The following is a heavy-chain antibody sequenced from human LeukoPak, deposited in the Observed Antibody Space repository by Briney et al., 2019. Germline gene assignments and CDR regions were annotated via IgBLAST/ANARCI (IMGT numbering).Heavy chain of an antibody. J-gene: IGHJ5*01. Sequence: PGGSLRLSCAASGFTFRSYWMAWVRQAPGKGLEWVANIKGDGNEKNYVGSVKGRFSISRDNARNSLYLQMDSLRAEDTAVYYCAKEGAYPIITYDSWGQGALVTVSS. CDR1: GFTFRSYW. CDR2: IKGDGNEK. CDR3: AKEGAYPIITYDS. V-gene: IGHV3-7*01. D-gene: IGHD3-10*01.